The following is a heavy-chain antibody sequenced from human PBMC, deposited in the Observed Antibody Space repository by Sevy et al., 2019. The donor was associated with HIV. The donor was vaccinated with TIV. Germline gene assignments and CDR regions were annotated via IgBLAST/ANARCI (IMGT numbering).Heavy chain of an antibody. Sequence: GGSLRLSCAASGFTFSSYWMTWVRQAPGKGLEWVANIKQDMSEKYYADSVKGRFTISRDKARNSLYLQMESLRAEDTAVYYCARAQQVTMLVLIGGLYFDFWGQGTLVTVSS. D-gene: IGHD3-22*01. CDR1: GFTFSSYW. V-gene: IGHV3-7*01. CDR3: ARAQQVTMLVLIGGLYFDF. J-gene: IGHJ4*02. CDR2: IKQDMSEK.